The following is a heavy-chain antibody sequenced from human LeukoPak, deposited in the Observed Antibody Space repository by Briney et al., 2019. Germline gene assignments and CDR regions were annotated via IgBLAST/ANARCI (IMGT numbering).Heavy chain of an antibody. V-gene: IGHV1-46*01. CDR3: ARDRDGYNYFLAPSEKPNDKLCY. Sequence: GASVKVSCKASRYTFTSYYMHWVRQAPGQGLEWMGIINPSGGSTSYAQKFQGRVTMTRDTSTSTVYMELSSLRSEDTAVYYCARDRDGYNYFLAPSEKPNDKLCYWGQGTLVTVPS. CDR2: INPSGGST. CDR1: RYTFTSYY. D-gene: IGHD5-24*01. J-gene: IGHJ4*02.